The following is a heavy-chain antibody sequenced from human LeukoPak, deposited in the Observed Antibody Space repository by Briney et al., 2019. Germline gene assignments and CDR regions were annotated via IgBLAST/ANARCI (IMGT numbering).Heavy chain of an antibody. J-gene: IGHJ6*02. CDR3: AKGDSGYDLPPYFYYALDV. CDR2: TSYDGSKK. D-gene: IGHD5-12*01. Sequence: GGSLRLSCAGTGFIFSAYGMHWVRQAPGKGLEWVAATSYDGSKKHYADSVKGRFTISRDNSKNTLYLQMNSLRAEDTAVYYCAKGDSGYDLPPYFYYALDVWGQGTTVTVSS. CDR1: GFIFSAYG. V-gene: IGHV3-30*18.